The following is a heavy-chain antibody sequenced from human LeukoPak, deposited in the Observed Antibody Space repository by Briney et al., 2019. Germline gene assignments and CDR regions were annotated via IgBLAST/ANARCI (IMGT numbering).Heavy chain of an antibody. D-gene: IGHD2-2*01. CDR2: INPAGRGT. Sequence: GGSLRLSCEGSGFTFSDYWMCWVRQAPGKGVGWVANINPAGRGTYYVDSVKGRFTISRDNVKKSTFLQMNSLRVEETAFYQCVRWGVTAGMQDWRQGTLVTVSS. V-gene: IGHV3-7*01. J-gene: IGHJ4*02. CDR3: VRWGVTAGMQD. CDR1: GFTFSDYW.